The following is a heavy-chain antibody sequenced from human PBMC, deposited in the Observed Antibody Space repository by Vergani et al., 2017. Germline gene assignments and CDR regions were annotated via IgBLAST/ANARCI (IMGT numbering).Heavy chain of an antibody. CDR3: ASVXRGDCSGGSCPGDY. J-gene: IGHJ4*02. D-gene: IGHD2-15*01. CDR1: GFTFDDYA. CDR2: ISWNSGSI. Sequence: EVQLVESGGGLVQPGRSLRLSCAASGFTFDDYAMHWVRQAPGKGLEWVSGISWNSGSIGYADSVKGRFTISRDNAKNSLYLQMNSLRAEDTALYYCASVXRGDCSGGSCPGDYWGQGTLVTVSS. V-gene: IGHV3-9*01.